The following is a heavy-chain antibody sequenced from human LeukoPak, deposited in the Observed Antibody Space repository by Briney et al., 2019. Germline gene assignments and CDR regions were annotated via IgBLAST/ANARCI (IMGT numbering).Heavy chain of an antibody. J-gene: IGHJ3*02. Sequence: GASVKVSCKASGYTFTGYYMHWVRQAPGQWLEWMGRINPNSGGTNYAQKFQGRVTMTRDTSISTAYMELSRLRSDDTAVYYCARVVEEGYNSGDAFDIWGPGTMVTVSS. CDR2: INPNSGGT. V-gene: IGHV1-2*06. CDR1: GYTFTGYY. CDR3: ARVVEEGYNSGDAFDI. D-gene: IGHD5-24*01.